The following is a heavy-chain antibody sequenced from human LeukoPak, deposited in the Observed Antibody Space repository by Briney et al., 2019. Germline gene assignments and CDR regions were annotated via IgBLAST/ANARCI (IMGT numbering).Heavy chain of an antibody. D-gene: IGHD2-2*01. V-gene: IGHV1-69*06. CDR1: GGTFSSYA. J-gene: IGHJ4*02. CDR3: ARAASQLLDTYFDH. CDR2: IIPIFGTA. Sequence: ASVKVSCKASGGTFSSYAISWVRQAPGQGLEWMGGIIPIFGTANYAQKFQGRVTITADKSTSTAYMELSSLGSEDTAVYYCARAASQLLDTYFDHWGQGTLVTVSS.